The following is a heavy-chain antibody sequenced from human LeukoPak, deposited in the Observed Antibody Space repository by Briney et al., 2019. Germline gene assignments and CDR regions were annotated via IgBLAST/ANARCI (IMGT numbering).Heavy chain of an antibody. D-gene: IGHD4-23*01. Sequence: SETLSLTCAVYGGSFSGYYWSWILQPPGKGLGWIGEINHSGSTNYNPSLKSRVTISVDTSKHQFSLKLSSVTAAATAVYYCARLVSARYYYYYMDVWGKGTTVTVSS. J-gene: IGHJ6*03. CDR1: GGSFSGYY. V-gene: IGHV4-34*01. CDR2: INHSGST. CDR3: ARLVSARYYYYYMDV.